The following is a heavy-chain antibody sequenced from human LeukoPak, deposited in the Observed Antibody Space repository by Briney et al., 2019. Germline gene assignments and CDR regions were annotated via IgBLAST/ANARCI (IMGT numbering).Heavy chain of an antibody. V-gene: IGHV4-4*07. D-gene: IGHD2-8*01. CDR2: IYTNGGT. CDR1: GGSISSYY. Sequence: SETLSLTCTVSGGSISSYYWSWIRQPAGKGLEWIGRIYTNGGTNYNPSLKSRVTMSVDTSKNQFSLKLTSVTAADTAVYYCAREGRYCTNGVCYNYFDYWGQGTLVTVSS. CDR3: AREGRYCTNGVCYNYFDY. J-gene: IGHJ4*02.